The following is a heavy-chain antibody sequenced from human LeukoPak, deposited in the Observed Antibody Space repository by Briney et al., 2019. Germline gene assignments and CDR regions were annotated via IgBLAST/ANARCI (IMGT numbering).Heavy chain of an antibody. V-gene: IGHV4-59*11. D-gene: IGHD5-12*01. Sequence: PSETLSLTCTVSGGSISPHYWTWIRQTPGKGLEWIGYVYYNGLTSYNASLRSRLILSVDTARNQVSLKLSSVTAADTAVYYCARGDIVATTFDYWGQGTLVTVSS. CDR2: VYYNGLT. J-gene: IGHJ4*02. CDR3: ARGDIVATTFDY. CDR1: GGSISPHY.